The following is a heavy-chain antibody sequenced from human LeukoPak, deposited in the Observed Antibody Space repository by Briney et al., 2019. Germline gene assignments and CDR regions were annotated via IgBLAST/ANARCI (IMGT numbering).Heavy chain of an antibody. V-gene: IGHV4-34*01. CDR3: ARGHYGSGSYSSNYYGMDV. D-gene: IGHD3-10*01. CDR1: GGSFSGYY. Sequence: PSETLSLTCAVYGGSFSGYYWSWIRQPPGKGLEWIGEINHSGSTNYNPSLKSRVTISVDASKNQFSLKLSSVTAADTAVYYCARGHYGSGSYSSNYYGMDVWGQGTTVTVSS. CDR2: INHSGST. J-gene: IGHJ6*02.